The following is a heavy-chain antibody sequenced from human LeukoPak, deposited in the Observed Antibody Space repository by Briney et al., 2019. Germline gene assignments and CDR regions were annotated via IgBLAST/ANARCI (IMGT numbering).Heavy chain of an antibody. CDR1: GGSFSGYY. Sequence: SETLSLTCAVYGGSFSGYYWSWIRQPPGKGLEWIGEINHSGSTNYNPSLKSRVTISVDTSKNQFSLKLSSVTAADTAVYYCASLNDFGYYFHHWAQRTLVTVPS. V-gene: IGHV4-34*01. CDR3: ASLNDFGYYFHH. J-gene: IGHJ4*02. CDR2: INHSGST. D-gene: IGHD3-3*01.